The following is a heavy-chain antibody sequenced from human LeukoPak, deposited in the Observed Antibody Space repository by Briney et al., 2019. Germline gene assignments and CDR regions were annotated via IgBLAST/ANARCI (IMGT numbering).Heavy chain of an antibody. CDR2: TYNSGST. Sequence: SETLSLTCTVSGGSISIYYWSWIRQPPGKGLEWIGYTYNSGSTNYNPSLKSRVTISVDTSKNQFSLKLSSVTAADTAVYYCASRKAYGSGSSAGYWGQGTLVTVSS. CDR1: GGSISIYY. CDR3: ASRKAYGSGSSAGY. J-gene: IGHJ4*02. V-gene: IGHV4-59*12. D-gene: IGHD3-10*01.